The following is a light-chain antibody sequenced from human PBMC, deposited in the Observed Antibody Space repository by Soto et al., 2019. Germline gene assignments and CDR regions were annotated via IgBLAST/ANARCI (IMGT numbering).Light chain of an antibody. V-gene: IGLV2-23*01. Sequence: QSALTQPASVSGSPGQSITIYCTGTSSDVGRSNLVSWYQQHPGKAPKLMIYEGNKRPSGVSNRFSGSKSGNTASLTISGLQAEDEADYYCCSYAGSSTPVVFGGGTKLTVL. J-gene: IGLJ2*01. CDR2: EGN. CDR1: SSDVGRSNL. CDR3: CSYAGSSTPVV.